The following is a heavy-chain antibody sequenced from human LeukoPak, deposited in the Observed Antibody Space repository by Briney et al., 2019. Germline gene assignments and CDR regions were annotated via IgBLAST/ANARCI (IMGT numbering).Heavy chain of an antibody. CDR1: GFTFRRYA. D-gene: IGHD5-18*01. V-gene: IGHV3-23*01. CDR2: GSGSGGST. J-gene: IGHJ4*02. CDR3: AKKEFAYSYGYTGDY. Sequence: PGWALRLSRAASGFTFRRYAMSGVRPAPAKGLEGVSAGSGSGGSTYYADSVKGRFTISRDNSKNTLYLRMSSLRAEDTAVYYCAKKEFAYSYGYTGDYWGQGTLVSVSS.